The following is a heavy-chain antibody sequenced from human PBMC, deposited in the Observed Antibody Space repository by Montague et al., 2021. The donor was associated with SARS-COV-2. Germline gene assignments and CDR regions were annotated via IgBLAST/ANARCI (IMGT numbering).Heavy chain of an antibody. CDR2: LSASSST. CDR3: ARPGSVTGWFYFAD. J-gene: IGHJ4*02. Sequence: SETLSLTCIVYGGSIDRDTWNWGWHRQSPGKGLEWIGSLSASSSTYYXPSLRSRVTISMDTSKNHFSLKSDSVTATDTAVYFCARPGSVTGWFYFADWGQGTLVSVSS. CDR1: GGSIDRDTWN. D-gene: IGHD1-14*01. V-gene: IGHV4-39*02.